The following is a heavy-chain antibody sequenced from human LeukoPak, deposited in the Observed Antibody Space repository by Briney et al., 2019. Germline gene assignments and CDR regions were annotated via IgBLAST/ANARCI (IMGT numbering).Heavy chain of an antibody. D-gene: IGHD1-26*01. CDR2: LYAGGST. CDR1: GFPVSSNY. Sequence: GGSLRLSCAASGFPVSSNYMTWVRQAPGKGLQGGSVLYAGGSTYYTDSVKGRFTISRDDSKNTLYLQMNSLRAEDTAVYYCARHSGSHWGQGTLVTVSS. V-gene: IGHV3-66*04. CDR3: ARHSGSH. J-gene: IGHJ4*02.